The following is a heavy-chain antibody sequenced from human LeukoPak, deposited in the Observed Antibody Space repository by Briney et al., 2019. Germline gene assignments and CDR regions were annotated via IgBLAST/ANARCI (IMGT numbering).Heavy chain of an antibody. CDR1: GYTFTSYD. J-gene: IGHJ6*02. CDR3: ARVGYYDSSGYPLGMDV. D-gene: IGHD3-22*01. Sequence: ASVKVSCKASGYTFTSYDINWVRQATGQGLEWMGRIIPILGIANYAQKFQGRVTITADKSTSTAYMELSSLRSEDTAVYYCARVGYYDSSGYPLGMDVWGQGTTVTVSS. CDR2: IIPILGIA. V-gene: IGHV1-69*04.